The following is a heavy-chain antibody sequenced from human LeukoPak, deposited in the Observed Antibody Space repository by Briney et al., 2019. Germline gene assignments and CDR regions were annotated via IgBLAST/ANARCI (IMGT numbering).Heavy chain of an antibody. D-gene: IGHD3-10*01. CDR1: GFPVSSKY. CDR3: TRGGAYGSHGVLDS. J-gene: IGHJ4*02. V-gene: IGHV3-53*01. Sequence: PGGSLRLSCAASGFPVSSKYMSWVRQAPGKGLEWVSVLYSDGTMYYEDSLKGRFTISGDISKNTLYLQMNSLRAEDTAVYYCTRGGAYGSHGVLDSWGQGALVTVSS. CDR2: LYSDGTM.